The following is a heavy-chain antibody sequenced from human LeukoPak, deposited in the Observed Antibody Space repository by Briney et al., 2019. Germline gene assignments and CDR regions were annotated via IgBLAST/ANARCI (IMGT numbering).Heavy chain of an antibody. V-gene: IGHV1-46*01. J-gene: IGHJ6*03. CDR3: ARDPSAYDLAASGYYYYYMDV. CDR1: GYTFTSYY. CDR2: INPSGCST. Sequence: ASVKVSCKASGYTFTSYYMHWVRQAPGQGLEWMGIINPSGCSTSYAQKFQGRVTMTRDTSTSTVYMELSSLRSEDTAVYYCARDPSAYDLAASGYYYYYMDVWGKGTTVTVSS. D-gene: IGHD3-3*01.